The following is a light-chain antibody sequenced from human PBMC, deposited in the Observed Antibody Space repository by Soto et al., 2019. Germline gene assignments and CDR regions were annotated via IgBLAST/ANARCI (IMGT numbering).Light chain of an antibody. Sequence: QSVLTQPRSVSRSPGQSVTISCTGTSSDFGGYNYVSWYQHHPGKAPKLMIYDVSERPSGVPDRFSGSKSGNTASLTISGLQAEDEADYYCCSSAGTFYVFGTGTKVTVL. CDR2: DVS. J-gene: IGLJ1*01. V-gene: IGLV2-11*01. CDR1: SSDFGGYNY. CDR3: CSSAGTFYV.